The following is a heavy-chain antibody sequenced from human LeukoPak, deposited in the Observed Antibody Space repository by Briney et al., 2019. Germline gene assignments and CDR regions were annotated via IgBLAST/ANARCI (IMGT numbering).Heavy chain of an antibody. D-gene: IGHD3-22*01. CDR2: MNPNSGNT. CDR1: GYTFTSYD. V-gene: IGHV1-8*03. J-gene: IGHJ5*02. CDR3: ARTYYYDSSGYYWYNWFDP. Sequence: ASVKVSCKASGYTFTSYDINWVRQATGQGLEWMGWMNPNSGNTGYAQKFQGRVTITADESTSTAYMELSSLRSEDTAVYYCARTYYYDSSGYYWYNWFDPWGQGTLVTVSS.